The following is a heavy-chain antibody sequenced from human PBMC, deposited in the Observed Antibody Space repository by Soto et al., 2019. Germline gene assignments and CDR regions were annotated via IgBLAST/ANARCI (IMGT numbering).Heavy chain of an antibody. J-gene: IGHJ4*02. Sequence: SETLSLTCAVSGGSISSSNWWSWVRQPPGKGLEWIGEIYHSGSTNYNPSLKSRVTISVDTSKNQFSLKLSSVTAADTAVYYCARAWAAMVHFDYWGQGTLVTVSS. CDR1: GGSISSSNW. V-gene: IGHV4-4*02. CDR3: ARAWAAMVHFDY. D-gene: IGHD5-18*01. CDR2: IYHSGST.